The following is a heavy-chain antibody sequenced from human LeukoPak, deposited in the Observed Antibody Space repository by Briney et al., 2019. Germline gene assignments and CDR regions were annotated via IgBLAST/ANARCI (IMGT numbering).Heavy chain of an antibody. CDR2: ISSSSRYI. Sequence: PGGSLRLSCAASGFTFSSYSMNWVRQAPGKGLEWVSSISSSSRYIYYADSVKGRFTISRDNAKNSLYLQMNSLRAEDTAVYDCARQHSDLLLWFGELSSSYGMDVWGQGTTVTVSS. CDR1: GFTFSSYS. CDR3: ARQHSDLLLWFGELSSSYGMDV. J-gene: IGHJ6*02. V-gene: IGHV3-21*01. D-gene: IGHD3-10*01.